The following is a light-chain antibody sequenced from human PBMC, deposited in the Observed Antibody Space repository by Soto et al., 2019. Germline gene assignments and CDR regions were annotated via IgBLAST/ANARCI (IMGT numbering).Light chain of an antibody. CDR1: QSVGSH. CDR2: GAS. Sequence: EIVMTQSPATLSVSPGERATLSCRASQSVGSHLAWYQQRPGQAPRLLIYGASYRATGISARFSGSGSGTDFTLTITSLQSEDFAVYYCQQYGSSPTFGQGTKVDIK. V-gene: IGKV3-15*01. CDR3: QQYGSSPT. J-gene: IGKJ1*01.